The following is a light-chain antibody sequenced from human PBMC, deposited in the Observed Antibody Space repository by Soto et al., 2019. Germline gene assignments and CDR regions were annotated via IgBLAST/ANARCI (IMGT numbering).Light chain of an antibody. CDR2: TAY. J-gene: IGKJ4*01. V-gene: IGKV1-9*01. CDR3: QQFNTEPRT. CDR1: HAINNY. Sequence: DIQLTQSPSFLSASVGDRVTITCRASHAINNYLAWFRQKPGKAPNLLIYTAYTLQSGVPSRLSRSGSGTAFTLTISSQQPEELGSYFCQQFNTEPRTCGGGTKVEIK.